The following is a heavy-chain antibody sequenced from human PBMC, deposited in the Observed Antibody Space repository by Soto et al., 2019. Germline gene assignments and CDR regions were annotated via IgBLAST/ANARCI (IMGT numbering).Heavy chain of an antibody. J-gene: IGHJ5*02. CDR1: GGTFSSYA. CDR2: IIPIFGIP. D-gene: IGHD1-1*01. V-gene: IGHV1-69*13. Sequence: GASVKVSCNESGGTFSSYAIAWVRQSPGQGLEWMGGIIPIFGIPNYAQKFQGRVAITADESTNTAYMELSSLRSDDTAVYYCAKAAQTRFNWNDLGNWFDPWGQGTLVTVSS. CDR3: AKAAQTRFNWNDLGNWFDP.